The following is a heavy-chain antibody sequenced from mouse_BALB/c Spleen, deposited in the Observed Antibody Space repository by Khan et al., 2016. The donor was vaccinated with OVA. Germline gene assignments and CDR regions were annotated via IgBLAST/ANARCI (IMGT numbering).Heavy chain of an antibody. CDR3: ARPAYDGYYDY. V-gene: IGHV1S137*01. Sequence: MQLQESGPELVRPGVSVKISCKGSGYIFTDYAMHWVKQSHAKSLEWIGLISTYSGNTNYNQKFKGKATMTVDKSSSTAYMELARLTSEDSAIYYCARPAYDGYYDYWGQGTTLTVSS. CDR1: GYIFTDYA. D-gene: IGHD2-3*01. CDR2: ISTYSGNT. J-gene: IGHJ2*01.